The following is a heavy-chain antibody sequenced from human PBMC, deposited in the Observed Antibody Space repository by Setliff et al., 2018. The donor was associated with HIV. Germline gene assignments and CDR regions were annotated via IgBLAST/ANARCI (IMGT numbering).Heavy chain of an antibody. D-gene: IGHD3-10*01. J-gene: IGHJ4*02. Sequence: ASVKVSCKASDYPFSNFGISWVRQAPGQGLEWIAWINVYNGDTSFAQKFQGRVTMTKDTSTGTAYMELSSLRSDDTAVYYCATDRTQTGISLVRGRLTDPAKYPLDYWGQGTLVTVSS. V-gene: IGHV1-18*01. CDR3: ATDRTQTGISLVRGRLTDPAKYPLDY. CDR2: INVYNGDT. CDR1: DYPFSNFG.